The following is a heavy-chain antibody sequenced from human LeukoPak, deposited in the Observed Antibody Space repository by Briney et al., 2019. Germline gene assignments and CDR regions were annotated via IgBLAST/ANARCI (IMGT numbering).Heavy chain of an antibody. CDR2: IYHSGST. CDR1: GGSISSSNW. V-gene: IGHV4-4*02. Sequence: SETLSLTCAVSGGSISSSNWWSWVRQPPGKGLEWIGEIYHSGSTNYNPSLKSRVTISVDKSKNQFSLKLSSVTAADTAVYYCARAGNWGSFSFDPWGQGTLVTVSS. J-gene: IGHJ5*02. D-gene: IGHD7-27*01. CDR3: ARAGNWGSFSFDP.